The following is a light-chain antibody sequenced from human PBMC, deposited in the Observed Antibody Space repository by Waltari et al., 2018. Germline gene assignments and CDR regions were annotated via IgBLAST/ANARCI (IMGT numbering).Light chain of an antibody. V-gene: IGKV2-30*01. CDR3: MQGTHWPWT. CDR2: KVS. Sequence: DIVMTQTPLSSLVTLGQPASISCRSSQSLIYTDGNTYLSWFLQRPGQSPRRLIYKVSDRDPGVPDGFRGSGSGTDFTLRIKKVEAEDVGVYYCMQGTHWPWTFGQGTKMEIE. CDR1: QSLIYTDGNTY. J-gene: IGKJ1*01.